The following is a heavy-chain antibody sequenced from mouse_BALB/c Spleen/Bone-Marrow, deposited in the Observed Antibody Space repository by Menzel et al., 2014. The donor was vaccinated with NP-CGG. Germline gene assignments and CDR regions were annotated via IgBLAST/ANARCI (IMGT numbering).Heavy chain of an antibody. CDR3: AKNYYYGYVAY. D-gene: IGHD1-2*01. V-gene: IGHV4-1*02. CDR1: GFDFSRYW. Sequence: EVKLMESGGGLVQTGGSLKLSCAASGFDFSRYWVTWVRQAPGKGLEWIGEINPDSSTINYTPSLKDKFIISRDNAKNTLYLQMSKVRSEDTALYYCAKNYYYGYVAYWGQGTLVTVSA. CDR2: INPDSSTI. J-gene: IGHJ3*01.